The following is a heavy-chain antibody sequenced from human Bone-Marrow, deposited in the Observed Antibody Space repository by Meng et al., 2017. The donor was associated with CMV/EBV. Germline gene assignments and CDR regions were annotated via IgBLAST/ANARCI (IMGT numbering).Heavy chain of an antibody. J-gene: IGHJ6*02. CDR1: GGSISSSSYY. CDR3: ARRLVRTGVYYYYYGMDV. Sequence: SETLSLTYTVAGGSISSSSYYSGWIRQPPGKGLEWIGSIYYSGSTYYKPSLKSRVTISVDRSTNQFSLKLSSVTAADTAVYYCARRLVRTGVYYYYYGMDVWGQGSTVTVSS. CDR2: IYYSGST. D-gene: IGHD6-6*01. V-gene: IGHV4-39*01.